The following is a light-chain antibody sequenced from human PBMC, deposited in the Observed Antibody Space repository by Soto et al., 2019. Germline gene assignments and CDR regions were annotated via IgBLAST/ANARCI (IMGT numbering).Light chain of an antibody. J-gene: IGLJ3*02. CDR2: EVN. Sequence: QSALTQPASVSGSPGQSITISCTGTCSDVGLYNLVSWYQQLPGKAPKLIIYEVNERPSGISDRFSGSKSGNTASLTISGLQDEDEADYYCCSYVGSSILMFGGGTKLTVL. V-gene: IGLV2-23*02. CDR3: CSYVGSSILM. CDR1: CSDVGLYNL.